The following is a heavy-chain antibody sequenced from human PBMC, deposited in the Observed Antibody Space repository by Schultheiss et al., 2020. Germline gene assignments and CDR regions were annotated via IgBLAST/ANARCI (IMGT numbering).Heavy chain of an antibody. J-gene: IGHJ3*02. CDR3: ARSIQGYNYNHRTAFDM. D-gene: IGHD5-18*01. CDR2: IYPGASDT. CDR1: GYNFSKFW. V-gene: IGHV5-51*01. Sequence: GESLKISCKGSGYNFSKFWVGWVRQMPGKGLEWMGIIYPGASDTRYSASFQGQVTISADKSISTAYLQWSSLKASDTAVYYCARSIQGYNYNHRTAFDMWGQGTVVTVSS.